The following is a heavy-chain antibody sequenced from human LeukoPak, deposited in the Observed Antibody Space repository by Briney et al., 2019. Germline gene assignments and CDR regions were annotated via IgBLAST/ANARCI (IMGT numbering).Heavy chain of an antibody. D-gene: IGHD6-13*01. V-gene: IGHV4-59*01. CDR2: IYYSGST. Sequence: SSETLSLTCTVSGGSISTYYWSWIRQPPGKGLEWIGYIYYSGSTNYNPSLKSRVTISGDTSKNQFSLKLSSLTAADTAVYYCARGGDSWFYWGQGTLVTVSS. CDR1: GGSISTYY. CDR3: ARGGDSWFY. J-gene: IGHJ4*02.